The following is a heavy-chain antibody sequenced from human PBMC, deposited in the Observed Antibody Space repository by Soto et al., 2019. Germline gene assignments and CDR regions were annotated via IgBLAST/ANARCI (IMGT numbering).Heavy chain of an antibody. J-gene: IGHJ4*02. D-gene: IGHD2-15*01. CDR1: GGSFSGYY. CDR2: INHSGST. CDR3: ARGHPPDCSGGSGYGTDLGY. Sequence: SETLSLTCAVYGGSFSGYYWSWIRQPPGKGLEWIGEINHSGSTNYNPSLKSRVTISVDTSKNQFSLKLSSVTAADTAVYYCARGHPPDCSGGSGYGTDLGYWGQGTLVTVSS. V-gene: IGHV4-34*01.